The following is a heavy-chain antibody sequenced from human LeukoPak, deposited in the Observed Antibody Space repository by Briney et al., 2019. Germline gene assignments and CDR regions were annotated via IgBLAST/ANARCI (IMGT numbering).Heavy chain of an antibody. CDR1: RFTFSSYG. J-gene: IGHJ6*02. D-gene: IGHD1-26*01. CDR2: IWYDGSNK. Sequence: GGSLRLSCAASRFTFSSYGMHWVRQAPGKGPEWVAVIWYDGSNKYYADSVKGRFTISRDNSKNTLYLQMNSLRADDTAVYYCARDNVGGVYGMDVWGQGTTVTVSS. CDR3: ARDNVGGVYGMDV. V-gene: IGHV3-33*01.